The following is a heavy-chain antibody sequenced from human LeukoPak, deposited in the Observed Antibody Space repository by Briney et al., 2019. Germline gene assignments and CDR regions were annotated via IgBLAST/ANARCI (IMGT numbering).Heavy chain of an antibody. CDR1: GGSISSSSYY. V-gene: IGHV4-39*02. J-gene: IGHJ6*02. D-gene: IGHD4-17*01. CDR3: ARDTVTTFRFRDYYYYGMDV. Sequence: SETLSLTCTVSGGSISSSSYYWGWIRQPPGKGLEWIGSIYYSGSTYYNPSLKSRVTISVDTSKNQFSLKLSSVTAADTAVYYCARDTVTTFRFRDYYYYGMDVWGQGTTVTVSS. CDR2: IYYSGST.